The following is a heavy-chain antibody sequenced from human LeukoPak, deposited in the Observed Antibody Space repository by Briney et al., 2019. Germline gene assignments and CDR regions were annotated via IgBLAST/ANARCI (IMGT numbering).Heavy chain of an antibody. V-gene: IGHV3-7*01. CDR3: ATDRDATWVKRFDY. CDR2: IDQGGSEK. J-gene: IGHJ4*02. Sequence: PGGSLRLSCAASGFTFSIYWMSWVRQAPGKGLEWVANIDQGGSEKNYVDSVKGRFTISRDNAKNSLYLQMNSLRAEDTAVYYCATDRDATWVKRFDYWGQGILVTVSS. D-gene: IGHD1-1*01. CDR1: GFTFSIYW.